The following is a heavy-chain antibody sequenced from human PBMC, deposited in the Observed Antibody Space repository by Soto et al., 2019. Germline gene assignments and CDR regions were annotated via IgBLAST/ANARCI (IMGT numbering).Heavy chain of an antibody. CDR1: GFTFSSYA. J-gene: IGHJ3*02. V-gene: IGHV3-23*01. Sequence: GGSLRLSCAASGFTFSSYAMSWVRQAPGKGLEWVSAISGSGGSTYYADSVKGRFTISRDNSKNTLYLQMNSLRAEDTAVYYCAKIYYDSSGYSGAFDIWGQGTMVTV. CDR3: AKIYYDSSGYSGAFDI. CDR2: ISGSGGST. D-gene: IGHD3-22*01.